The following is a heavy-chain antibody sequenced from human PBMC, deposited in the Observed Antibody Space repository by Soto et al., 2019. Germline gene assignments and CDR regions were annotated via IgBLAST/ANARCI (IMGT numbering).Heavy chain of an antibody. CDR1: GGTFSSYA. CDR2: IIPIFDTA. Sequence: SVKVSCKTSGGTFSSYAISWVRQAPGQGLEWMGGIIPIFDTANYAQKLKGRVTITADESTSAAYMELSSLRSEDTAVYYCARHDCISSSCYYYYYYSMDVWG. D-gene: IGHD2-2*01. V-gene: IGHV1-69*13. CDR3: ARHDCISSSCYYYYYYSMDV. J-gene: IGHJ6*02.